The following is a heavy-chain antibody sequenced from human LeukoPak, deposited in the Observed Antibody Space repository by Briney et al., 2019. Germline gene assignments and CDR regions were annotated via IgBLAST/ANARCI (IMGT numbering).Heavy chain of an antibody. D-gene: IGHD1-7*01. CDR1: GFTFDDYG. CDR2: ISGNGGNT. Sequence: GGSLRLSCAASGFTFDDYGMSWVRQVPGKGLEWVSLISGNGGNTYYADSVKGRFTISRDNSKNSLYLQMNSLRTEDTALYYCAKDISNWNSRHFDYWGQGTLVTVSS. CDR3: AKDISNWNSRHFDY. J-gene: IGHJ4*02. V-gene: IGHV3-43*02.